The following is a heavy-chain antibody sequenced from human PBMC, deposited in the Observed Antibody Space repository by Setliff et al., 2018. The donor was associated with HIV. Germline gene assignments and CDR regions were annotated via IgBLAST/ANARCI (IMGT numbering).Heavy chain of an antibody. V-gene: IGHV4-39*01. J-gene: IGHJ5*01. CDR3: ARTTYSGSYFNDS. CDR1: GGSIRSIDYF. D-gene: IGHD1-26*01. Sequence: SETLSLTCTVSGGSIRSIDYFWGWIRQPPGKGLEWLGNIGNIHFSGSTYYNPSLKSRVTVSVDPSKNQFSLKLSSVTAADTAVYYCARTTYSGSYFNDSWGQGTLVTVSS. CDR2: IHFSGST.